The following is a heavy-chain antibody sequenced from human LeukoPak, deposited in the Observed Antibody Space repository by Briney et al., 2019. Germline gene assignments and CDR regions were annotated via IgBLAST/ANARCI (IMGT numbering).Heavy chain of an antibody. J-gene: IGHJ4*02. Sequence: PGGSLRLSCAASGFTFSSYAMSWVRQAPGKGLEWVSAISGSGGSTYYADSVKGRFTISRDNSKNTLCLQMNSLRAEDTAVYYCAKSPECYGSGSHFDYWGQGTLVTVSS. D-gene: IGHD3-10*01. CDR1: GFTFSSYA. CDR3: AKSPECYGSGSHFDY. CDR2: ISGSGGST. V-gene: IGHV3-23*01.